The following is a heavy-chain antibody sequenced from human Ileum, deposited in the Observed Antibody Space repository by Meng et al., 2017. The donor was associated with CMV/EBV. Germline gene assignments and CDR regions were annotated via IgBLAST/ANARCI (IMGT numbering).Heavy chain of an antibody. CDR1: GFTFSDYY. CDR2: ITRGGYTI. J-gene: IGHJ6*02. D-gene: IGHD2-15*01. V-gene: IGHV3-11*01. Sequence: GESLKISCAASGFTFSDYYMRWIRQAPGKGLEWVAFITRGGYTIFYADSVKGRFTISRDNDKNFLYLQMNSLRAEDTAVYYCAKDRSGAYSRGRWGNYGMDVWGQGTTVTVSS. CDR3: AKDRSGAYSRGRWGNYGMDV.